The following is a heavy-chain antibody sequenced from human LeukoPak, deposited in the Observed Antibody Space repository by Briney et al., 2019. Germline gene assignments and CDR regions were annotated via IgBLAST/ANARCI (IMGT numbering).Heavy chain of an antibody. CDR1: GFIFSNYW. CDR3: ARSGRYYGDHFEC. Sequence: GGSLRLSCAASGFIFSNYWMTWVRLAPGRGLEWVAYIKQDGGETYYVDSMKSRFTISRDNAKNSLYLQMNSLRADDTAVYYCARSGRYYGDHFECWGQGTLVTVSS. J-gene: IGHJ4*02. D-gene: IGHD4-17*01. V-gene: IGHV3-7*01. CDR2: IKQDGGET.